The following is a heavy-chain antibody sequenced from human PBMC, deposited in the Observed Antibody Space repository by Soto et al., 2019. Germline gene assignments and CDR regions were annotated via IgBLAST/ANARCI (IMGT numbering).Heavy chain of an antibody. CDR2: IYHSGST. V-gene: IGHV4-30-2*01. CDR3: ARGGVDYYDSSGYYFSPYYFDY. Sequence: PSETLSLTCAVSGGSISSGGYSWSWIRQPPGKGLEWIGYIYHSGSTYYNPSLQSRVTISVDRSKNQFSLKLSSVTAADTAVYYCARGGVDYYDSSGYYFSPYYFDYWGQGTLVTVSS. J-gene: IGHJ4*02. CDR1: GGSISSGGYS. D-gene: IGHD3-22*01.